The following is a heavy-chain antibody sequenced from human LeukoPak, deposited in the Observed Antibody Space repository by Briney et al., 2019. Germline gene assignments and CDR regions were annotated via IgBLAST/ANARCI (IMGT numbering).Heavy chain of an antibody. CDR2: IYYAGST. CDR3: ARVRGGTYNHYFDY. D-gene: IGHD5-24*01. V-gene: IGHV4-59*01. CDR1: GGSINSYY. J-gene: IGHJ4*02. Sequence: SSETLSLTCTVSGGSINSYYWSWIRQPPGKGLEWIGYIYYAGSTNYNPSLKSRITISVDTSKNQFSLKLTSITAADTAVYYCARVRGGTYNHYFDYWGQGTLVTVSS.